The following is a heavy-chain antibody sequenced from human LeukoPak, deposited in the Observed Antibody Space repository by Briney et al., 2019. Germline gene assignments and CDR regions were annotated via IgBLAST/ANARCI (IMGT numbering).Heavy chain of an antibody. CDR3: ARESSPAYYYMDV. J-gene: IGHJ6*03. CDR1: GYTFTSYG. CDR2: ISAYNGNT. D-gene: IGHD5/OR15-5a*01. V-gene: IGHV1-18*01. Sequence: ASVKVSCKASGYTFTSYGISWVRQAPGQGLEWMGWISAYNGNTNYAQKLQGRVTMTTDTSTSTAYMELSSLRSEDTAVYYCARESSPAYYYMDVWGKGTTVTVSS.